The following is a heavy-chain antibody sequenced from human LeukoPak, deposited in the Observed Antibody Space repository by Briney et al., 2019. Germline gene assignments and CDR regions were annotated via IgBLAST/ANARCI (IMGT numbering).Heavy chain of an antibody. J-gene: IGHJ5*02. CDR1: GYTFTSYG. D-gene: IGHD2-15*01. CDR2: ISAYNGNT. V-gene: IGHV1-18*01. Sequence: ASVKVSCKASGYTFTSYGISRVRQAPGQGLEWMGWISAYNGNTNYAQKLQGRVTMTTDTSTSTAYMELRSLRSDDTAVYYCAREGYCSGGSCYDSWFDPWGQGTLVTVSS. CDR3: AREGYCSGGSCYDSWFDP.